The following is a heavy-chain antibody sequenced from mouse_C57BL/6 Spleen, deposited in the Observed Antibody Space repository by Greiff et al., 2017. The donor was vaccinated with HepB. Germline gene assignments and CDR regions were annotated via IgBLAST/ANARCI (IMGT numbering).Heavy chain of an antibody. V-gene: IGHV1-54*01. CDR3: ARGNDYDVFAY. J-gene: IGHJ3*01. D-gene: IGHD2-4*01. CDR2: INPGSGGT. CDR1: GYAFTNYL. Sequence: QVQLQQSGAELVRPGTSVKVSCKASGYAFTNYLIEWVKQRPGQGLEWIGVINPGSGGTNYNEKFKGKATLTADKSSSTAYMQLSSLTSEDSAVYFCARGNDYDVFAYWGQGTLVTVSA.